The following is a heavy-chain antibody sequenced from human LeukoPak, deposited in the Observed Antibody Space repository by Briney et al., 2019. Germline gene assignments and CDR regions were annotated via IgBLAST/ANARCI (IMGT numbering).Heavy chain of an antibody. J-gene: IGHJ4*02. D-gene: IGHD6-19*01. CDR1: GYSFSDQW. Sequence: GESLKICCEGSGYSFSDQWIAWVRQMPGKGLEWMGIIYPGDSDTRYSPSFRGQVTISADKSFNTAYLQWTSLQASDSAMYFCARLGISGWNGFDLWGPGTLVTVSS. V-gene: IGHV5-51*01. CDR2: IYPGDSDT. CDR3: ARLGISGWNGFDL.